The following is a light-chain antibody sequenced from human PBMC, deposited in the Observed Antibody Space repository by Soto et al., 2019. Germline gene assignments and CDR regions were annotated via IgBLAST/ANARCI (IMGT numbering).Light chain of an antibody. CDR3: HQYNNWPRT. Sequence: EIVLTQSPGILSLSPWERATLSCRASQSVSSNYLAWYQHKPGQAPRLLIYGASSRATGIPDRFSGSGSGTDFTLTIGRLEPEDFAVYYCHQYNNWPRTFGQGTKVDIK. V-gene: IGKV3-20*01. CDR2: GAS. J-gene: IGKJ1*01. CDR1: QSVSSNY.